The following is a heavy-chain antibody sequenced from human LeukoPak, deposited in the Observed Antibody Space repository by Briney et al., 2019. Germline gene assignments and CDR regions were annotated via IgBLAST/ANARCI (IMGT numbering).Heavy chain of an antibody. Sequence: GGSLRLSCAASGFTFSSYWMSWVRQAPGKGLEWVANIKQDGSQKYYVDSVKGRFSISRDNAKNSLHLQMNSLRVDDTAVYYCARGGGLSDYWGQGTLVTVSS. CDR2: IKQDGSQK. D-gene: IGHD2/OR15-2a*01. CDR3: ARGGGLSDY. V-gene: IGHV3-7*01. CDR1: GFTFSSYW. J-gene: IGHJ4*02.